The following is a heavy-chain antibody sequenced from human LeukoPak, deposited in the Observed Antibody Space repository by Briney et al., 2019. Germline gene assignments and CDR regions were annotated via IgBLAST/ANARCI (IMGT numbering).Heavy chain of an antibody. CDR1: GFTVSSNY. CDR2: IYSGGST. CDR3: ARDSARKAAAGTRYYGMDV. J-gene: IGHJ6*02. V-gene: IGHV3-53*01. D-gene: IGHD6-13*01. Sequence: GGSLRLSCAASGFTVSSNYMSWVRQAPGKGLEWVSVIYSGGSTYYADSVKGRFTISRDNSKNTLYLQMNSLRAEDTAVYYCARDSARKAAAGTRYYGMDVWGQGTTVTVSS.